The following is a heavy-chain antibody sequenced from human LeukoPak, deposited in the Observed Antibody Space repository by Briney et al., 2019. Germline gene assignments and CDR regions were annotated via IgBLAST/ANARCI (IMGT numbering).Heavy chain of an antibody. V-gene: IGHV4-59*01. J-gene: IGHJ6*02. CDR1: GGSISSYY. Sequence: SETLSLTCTVSGGSISSYYWSWIRQPPGKGLEWIGHIYYSGSTNYNPSLKSRVTISVDTSKNQFSLKLSSVTAADTAVYYCARGYGDYYYYYGMDVWGQGTTVTVSS. D-gene: IGHD4-17*01. CDR2: IYYSGST. CDR3: ARGYGDYYYYYGMDV.